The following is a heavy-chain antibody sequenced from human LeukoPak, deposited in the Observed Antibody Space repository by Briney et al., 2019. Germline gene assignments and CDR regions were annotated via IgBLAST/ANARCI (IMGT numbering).Heavy chain of an antibody. J-gene: IGHJ4*02. V-gene: IGHV3-30*14. CDR2: ISFDGNNK. D-gene: IGHD5-12*01. Sequence: GGSLRLSCAASGFIFSSYWMSWVRQAPGKGLEWVAVISFDGNNKYYADSVKGRFTISRDNSKNTLSLQMNSLRPEDTAVYYCARDRGVATMDYWGQGTLVTVSS. CDR1: GFIFSSYW. CDR3: ARDRGVATMDY.